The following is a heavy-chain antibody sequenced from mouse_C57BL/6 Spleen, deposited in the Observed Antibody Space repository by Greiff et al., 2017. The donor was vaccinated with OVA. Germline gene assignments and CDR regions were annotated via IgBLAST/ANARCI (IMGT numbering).Heavy chain of an antibody. CDR2: IDPSDSYT. D-gene: IGHD6-2*01. CDR3: ARSSVVSYAMDY. CDR1: GYTFTSYW. J-gene: IGHJ4*01. V-gene: IGHV1-69*01. Sequence: QVQLQQPGAELVMPGASVKLSCKASGYTFTSYWMHWVKQRPGQGLEWIGEIDPSDSYTNYNQKFKGKSTLTVDKSSSTAYMQLSSLTSEDSAVYYCARSSVVSYAMDYWGQGTSVTVSS.